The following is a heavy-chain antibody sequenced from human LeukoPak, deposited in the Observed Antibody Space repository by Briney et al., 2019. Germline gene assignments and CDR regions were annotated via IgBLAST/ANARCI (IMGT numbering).Heavy chain of an antibody. Sequence: ASVKVSCKASGYTFTGYYMHWVRQAPGQGLEWMGWINPNSGGTNCAQKFQGRVTMTRDTSISTAYMELSRLRSDDTAVYYCAREVAAAGKGDSAWFDPWGQGTLVTVPS. V-gene: IGHV1-2*02. CDR1: GYTFTGYY. CDR2: INPNSGGT. J-gene: IGHJ5*02. D-gene: IGHD6-13*01. CDR3: AREVAAAGKGDSAWFDP.